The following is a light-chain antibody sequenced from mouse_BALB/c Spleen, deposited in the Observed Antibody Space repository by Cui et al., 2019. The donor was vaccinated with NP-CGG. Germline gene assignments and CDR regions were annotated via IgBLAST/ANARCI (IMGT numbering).Light chain of an antibody. CDR3: ALWYSNHWV. Sequence: QAVVTQESELTTSPAETVTPTCRSSTGAVTSSNYANWVQEKPDHLFTGLIGGTNNRVPGVPARFSGSLIGDKAVLTITGAQTEDEAIYFCALWYSNHWVFGGGTKLTVL. V-gene: IGLV1*01. CDR1: TGAVTSSNY. J-gene: IGLJ1*01. CDR2: GTN.